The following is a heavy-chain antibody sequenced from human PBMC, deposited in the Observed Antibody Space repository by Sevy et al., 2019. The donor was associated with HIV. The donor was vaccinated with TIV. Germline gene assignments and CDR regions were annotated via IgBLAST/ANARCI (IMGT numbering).Heavy chain of an antibody. D-gene: IGHD3-16*01. CDR2: ISYDGSNK. V-gene: IGHV3-30*04. Sequence: GGSLRLSCAASGFTFSSYAMHWVRQAPGKGLEWVAVISYDGSNKYYADSVKGRFTISRDNSKNTLYLQMTSLRAEDRAVYYCARGHDYVWGSYGNYYYGMDVWGQGTTVTVSS. J-gene: IGHJ6*02. CDR1: GFTFSSYA. CDR3: ARGHDYVWGSYGNYYYGMDV.